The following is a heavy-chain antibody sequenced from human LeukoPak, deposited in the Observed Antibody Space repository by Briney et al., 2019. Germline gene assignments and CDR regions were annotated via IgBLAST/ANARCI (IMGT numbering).Heavy chain of an antibody. V-gene: IGHV3-48*02. CDR3: ARDDTGNSGHFDL. CDR2: ISSSSDTM. D-gene: IGHD1-1*01. Sequence: PGGSLRLSCAASVFTFSNYNMNWVRHAPGKGLECGSYISSSSDTMFYPDSVKGRFTISRDNAKNSLYLQMYSLRDDDTAVYYCARDDTGNSGHFDLWGRGTLVTVSS. J-gene: IGHJ2*01. CDR1: VFTFSNYN.